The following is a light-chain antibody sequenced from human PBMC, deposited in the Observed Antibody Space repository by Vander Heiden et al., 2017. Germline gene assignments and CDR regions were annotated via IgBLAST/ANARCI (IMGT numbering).Light chain of an antibody. CDR1: SSDVGAYNY. CDR3: SSYTVTTIHVL. CDR2: EVS. J-gene: IGLJ2*01. Sequence: QSALTQPASVSGSPGQSITISCTGASSDVGAYNYVSWYQQHPGKAPKLMIYEVSNRPSGVSNRFSGSKSGNTASLTISGLQAEDEADYYCSSYTVTTIHVLFGGGTKLTVL. V-gene: IGLV2-14*01.